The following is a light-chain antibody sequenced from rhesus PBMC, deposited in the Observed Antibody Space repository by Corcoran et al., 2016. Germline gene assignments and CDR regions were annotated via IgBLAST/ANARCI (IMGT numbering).Light chain of an antibody. CDR2: DAT. J-gene: IGKJ4*01. CDR1: QGIRNY. CDR3: QQHNSYPLT. V-gene: IGKV1-25*01. Sequence: DIQMTQSPSSLSASVGDTVTITCQARQGIRNYLAWYQQKPGKAPTLLIYDATTLQSGDPSRFGGGGAGTEFTFTISRLQPEDFATYYCQQHNSYPLTFGGGTKVELK.